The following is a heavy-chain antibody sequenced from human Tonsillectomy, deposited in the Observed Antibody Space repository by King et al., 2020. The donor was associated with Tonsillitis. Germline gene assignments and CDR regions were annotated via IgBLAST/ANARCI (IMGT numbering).Heavy chain of an antibody. D-gene: IGHD6-19*01. CDR2: ISGSGGST. V-gene: IGHV3-23*04. Sequence: VQLVESGGGLVQPGGSLRLSCAASGFTFSSYAMSWVRQAPGKGLEWVSAISGSGGSTYYADSVKGRFTISRDNSKNTLYLQMNSLRAEDTAVYYCAKEGPYSLGKDSSGWLYYFDYWGQGTLVTVSS. CDR3: AKEGPYSLGKDSSGWLYYFDY. J-gene: IGHJ4*02. CDR1: GFTFSSYA.